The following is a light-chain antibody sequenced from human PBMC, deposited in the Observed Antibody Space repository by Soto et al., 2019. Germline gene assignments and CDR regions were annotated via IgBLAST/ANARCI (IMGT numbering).Light chain of an antibody. Sequence: DNVLTQSPGTLSLSLGERAPLSCRASQSVSSNFLAWYQQKPGQAPRLLIYGASNRGTGIPDRFSGSGSGTDFTLTISRLEAEDFAVYYCQHYGSSGITFGQGTRLEIK. V-gene: IGKV3-20*01. J-gene: IGKJ5*01. CDR1: QSVSSNF. CDR3: QHYGSSGIT. CDR2: GAS.